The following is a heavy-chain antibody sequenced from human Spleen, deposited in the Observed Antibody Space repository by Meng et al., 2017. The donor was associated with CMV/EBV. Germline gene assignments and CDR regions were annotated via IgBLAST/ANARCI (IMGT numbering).Heavy chain of an antibody. V-gene: IGHV1-2*02. CDR1: GYTFTGYY. D-gene: IGHD1-14*01. CDR2: INPNSGGT. CDR3: ARGLRNRYGVFDP. J-gene: IGHJ5*02. Sequence: KASGYTFTGYYMHWVRQAPGRGLEWMGWINPNSGGTNYAQKFQGRVTMTRDTSISTAYMELSRLRSDDTAVYYCARGLRNRYGVFDPWGQGTLVTVSS.